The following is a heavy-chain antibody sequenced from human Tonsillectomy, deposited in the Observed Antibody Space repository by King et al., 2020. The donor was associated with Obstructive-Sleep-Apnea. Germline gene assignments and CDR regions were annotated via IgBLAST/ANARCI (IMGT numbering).Heavy chain of an antibody. V-gene: IGHV1-38-4*01. Sequence: QLVQSWAEVRKSGASVKVSCSFSGFTITSYGIHWVQQSPGQGLEWMGWINPGNGSPSYAKKFQGRFTMTRDMSTTTAYTDLSSLTSDDMAVYYYAGYIVVVTAILADYWGQGTLVTVSS. CDR2: INPGNGSP. D-gene: IGHD2-21*02. CDR1: GFTITSYG. J-gene: IGHJ4*02. CDR3: AGYIVVVTAILADY.